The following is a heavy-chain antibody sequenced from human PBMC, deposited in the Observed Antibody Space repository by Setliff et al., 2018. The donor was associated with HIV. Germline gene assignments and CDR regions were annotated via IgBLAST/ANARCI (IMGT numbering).Heavy chain of an antibody. Sequence: SETLSLTCTVSGGSVSSGTYYWTWIRQPPGKGLEWIGYIYYSGSTNYNPSLKTRATVSADTSKNQFSLKLTSVTAADTAVYYCARDGGGFASGTFDIWGQGTKVTVSS. V-gene: IGHV4-61*01. CDR1: GGSVSSGTYY. J-gene: IGHJ3*02. D-gene: IGHD2-15*01. CDR3: ARDGGGFASGTFDI. CDR2: IYYSGST.